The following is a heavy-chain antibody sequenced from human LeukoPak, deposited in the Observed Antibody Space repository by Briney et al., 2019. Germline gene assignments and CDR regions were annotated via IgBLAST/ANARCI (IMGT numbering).Heavy chain of an antibody. J-gene: IGHJ4*02. CDR3: TTYDSSGYYYVDFDY. D-gene: IGHD3-22*01. V-gene: IGHV3-15*01. CDR1: GFTFSNAW. Sequence: GGSLRLSCAASGFTFSNAWMSWVRQAPGKGLEWVGRIKSKTDGGTTDYAAPVKGRFTISRDDSKNTPYLQMNSLKTEDTAVYYCTTYDSSGYYYVDFDYWGQGTLVTVSS. CDR2: IKSKTDGGTT.